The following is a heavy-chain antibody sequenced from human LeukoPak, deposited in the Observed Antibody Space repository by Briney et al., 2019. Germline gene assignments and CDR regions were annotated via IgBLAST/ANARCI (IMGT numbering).Heavy chain of an antibody. Sequence: GASVKVSCRTSGYTFTAYYMHWVRQAPGQGLEWMGWINPTSGHTNYAQKFQGRVTMTRDTSISTAYMELSRLRSDDTAVYYCARGYYYDSSGFYLTVFEYWGQGTLVTVSS. D-gene: IGHD3-22*01. CDR2: INPTSGHT. CDR1: GYTFTAYY. V-gene: IGHV1-2*02. CDR3: ARGYYYDSSGFYLTVFEY. J-gene: IGHJ4*02.